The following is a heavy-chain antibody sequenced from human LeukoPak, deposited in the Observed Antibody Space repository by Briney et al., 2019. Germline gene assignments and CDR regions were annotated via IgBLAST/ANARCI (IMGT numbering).Heavy chain of an antibody. CDR1: GFTVSSNY. J-gene: IGHJ6*02. CDR2: IYSGGST. Sequence: GGSLRLSCAASGFTVSSNYMSWVRQAPGKGLEWVSVIYSGGSTYYADSVKGWFTISRDNSKNTLKLQMISLRAEDTAVYYCAKYSASKSYYYYDMDVWGQGTTVTVCS. CDR3: AKYSASKSYYYYDMDV. V-gene: IGHV3-53*01. D-gene: IGHD2-21*01.